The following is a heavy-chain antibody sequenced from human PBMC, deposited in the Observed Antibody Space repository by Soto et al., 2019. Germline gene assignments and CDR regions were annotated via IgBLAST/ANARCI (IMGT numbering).Heavy chain of an antibody. D-gene: IGHD2-2*01. CDR3: ARDGAFVLVPAYYGMDV. Sequence: ASVKVSCKASGYTFTSYGISWVRQAPGQGPEWMGWISAYNGNTNYAQKLQGRVTMTTDTSTSTAYMELRSLRSDDTAVYYCARDGAFVLVPAYYGMDVWGQGTTVTV. CDR2: ISAYNGNT. CDR1: GYTFTSYG. V-gene: IGHV1-18*01. J-gene: IGHJ6*02.